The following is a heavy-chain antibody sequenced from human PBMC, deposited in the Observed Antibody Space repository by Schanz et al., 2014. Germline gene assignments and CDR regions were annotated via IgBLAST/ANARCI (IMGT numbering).Heavy chain of an antibody. J-gene: IGHJ4*02. CDR2: INPNSGTT. CDR3: ARAFGGYDPAGALDY. V-gene: IGHV1-2*04. D-gene: IGHD5-12*01. CDR1: GYTFTSHG. Sequence: QVQLVQSGAEVKKPGSPVKVSCKSSGYTFTSHGISWVRQAPGQGLEWMGWINPNSGTTNYAQKFQGWVTMTRDTSISTAYMELSRLKSDDTAVYYCARAFGGYDPAGALDYWGQGTLVTVSS.